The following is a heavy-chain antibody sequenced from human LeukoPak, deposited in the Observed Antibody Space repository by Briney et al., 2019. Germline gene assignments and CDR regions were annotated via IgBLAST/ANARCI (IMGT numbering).Heavy chain of an antibody. CDR2: ISYDGSNK. J-gene: IGHJ4*02. CDR1: GFTFSSYG. Sequence: GGSLRLSCAASGFTFSSYGMHWVRQAPGKGLEWVAVISYDGSNKYYADSVKGRFTTSRDNSKNTLYLQMNSLRAEDTAVYYCAKDVWFGELFLNYFDYWGQGTLVTVSS. V-gene: IGHV3-30*18. CDR3: AKDVWFGELFLNYFDY. D-gene: IGHD3-10*01.